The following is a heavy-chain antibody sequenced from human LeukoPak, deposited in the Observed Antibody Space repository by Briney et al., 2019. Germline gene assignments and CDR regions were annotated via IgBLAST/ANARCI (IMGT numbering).Heavy chain of an antibody. D-gene: IGHD2-2*01. J-gene: IGHJ6*04. CDR2: IYHSGST. Sequence: SETLSLTCAVSGYSISSGYYCGWIRQPPGKGLEWIGSIYHSGSTYYNPSLKSRVTISVDTSKNQFSLKLSSVTAADTAVYYCARDQVVVVPAVYYYGMDVWGKGTTVTVSS. V-gene: IGHV4-38-2*02. CDR3: ARDQVVVVPAVYYYGMDV. CDR1: GYSISSGYY.